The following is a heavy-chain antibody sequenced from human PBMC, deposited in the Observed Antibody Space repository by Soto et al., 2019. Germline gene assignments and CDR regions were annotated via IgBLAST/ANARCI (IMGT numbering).Heavy chain of an antibody. J-gene: IGHJ4*02. CDR2: ISYDGSNK. V-gene: IGHV3-30*18. D-gene: IGHD5-12*01. CDR3: AKDGSLYGYNLFDY. Sequence: QVQLVESGGGVVQPGRSLRLSCAASGFTFSSYGMHWVRQAPGKGLEWVAVISYDGSNKYYADSVKGRFTISRDNSKNTLYLQMNSLRAEDTAVYYCAKDGSLYGYNLFDYWGQGTLVTVSS. CDR1: GFTFSSYG.